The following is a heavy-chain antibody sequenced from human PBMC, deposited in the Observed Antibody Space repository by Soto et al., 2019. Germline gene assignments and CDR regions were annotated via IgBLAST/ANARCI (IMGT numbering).Heavy chain of an antibody. Sequence: GGSLRLSCAASGFTFSSYAMSWVRQAPGKGLEWVSAISGSGGSTYYADSVKGRFTISRDNSKNTLYLQMNSLRAEDTAVYYCAKRLDSRDYYYGMDVWGQGTTVTVSS. CDR1: GFTFSSYA. CDR3: AKRLDSRDYYYGMDV. V-gene: IGHV3-23*01. D-gene: IGHD2-2*03. CDR2: ISGSGGST. J-gene: IGHJ6*02.